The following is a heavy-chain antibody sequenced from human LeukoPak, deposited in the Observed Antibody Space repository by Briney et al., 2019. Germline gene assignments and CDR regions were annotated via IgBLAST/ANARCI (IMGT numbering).Heavy chain of an antibody. V-gene: IGHV4-30-4*08. CDR2: INYRGST. CDR1: GGSISSVDYY. J-gene: IGHJ4*02. Sequence: PSETLSLTCTVSGGSISSVDYYWSRIRQYPGKGLEWIGYINYRGSTYYNPSLKSRVTISVDTSKNQFSLRLSSVTAADTAMYYCQSRFLEWLLDYWGQGTLVSVSS. D-gene: IGHD3-3*01. CDR3: QSRFLEWLLDY.